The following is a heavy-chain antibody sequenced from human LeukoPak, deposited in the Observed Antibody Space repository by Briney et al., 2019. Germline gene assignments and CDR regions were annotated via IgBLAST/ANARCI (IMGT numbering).Heavy chain of an antibody. CDR3: ARVESYCSSTSCYIRHGMDV. D-gene: IGHD2-2*02. V-gene: IGHV1-18*01. CDR2: ISAYNGNT. CDR1: GYTFTSYG. J-gene: IGHJ6*02. Sequence: ASVKVSCKASGYTFTSYGISWVRQAPGQGLEWMGWISAYNGNTNYAQKLQGRVTMTIDTSTSTAYMELRSLRSGDTAVYYCARVESYCSSTSCYIRHGMDVWGQGTTVTVSS.